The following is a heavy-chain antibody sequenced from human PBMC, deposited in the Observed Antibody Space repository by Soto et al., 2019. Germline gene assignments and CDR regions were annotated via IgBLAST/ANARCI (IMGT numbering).Heavy chain of an antibody. D-gene: IGHD2-8*02. Sequence: ASVKVSCKASGYTFTSYDITWVRQAPGQGLEWMGWISGYNGNTNYAQKVQGRATITRDTSTSTAYMELRSLRSDDAAVYYCARGGYSTGHAYWGQGTLVTVSS. CDR2: ISGYNGNT. J-gene: IGHJ4*02. CDR3: ARGGYSTGHAY. V-gene: IGHV1-18*01. CDR1: GYTFTSYD.